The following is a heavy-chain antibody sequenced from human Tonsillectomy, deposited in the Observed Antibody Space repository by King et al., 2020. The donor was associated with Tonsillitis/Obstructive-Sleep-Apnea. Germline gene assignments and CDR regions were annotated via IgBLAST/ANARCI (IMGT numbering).Heavy chain of an antibody. J-gene: IGHJ6*03. V-gene: IGHV3-53*01. D-gene: IGHD3-10*01. CDR2: IYSGGST. Sequence: GQLVQSGGGLIQPGGSLRLSCAASGFTVSSNYMSWVRQAPGKGLEWGSVIYSGGSTYYADSVKGRFTISRDNSKNKLYLQMNSLRAEDTAVYYCARDQDYGSGSYFHYYYYMDVWGKGTTVTVSS. CDR3: ARDQDYGSGSYFHYYYYMDV. CDR1: GFTVSSNY.